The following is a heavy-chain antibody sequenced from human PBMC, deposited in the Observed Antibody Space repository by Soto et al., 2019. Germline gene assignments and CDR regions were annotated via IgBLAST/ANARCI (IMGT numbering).Heavy chain of an antibody. J-gene: IGHJ4*02. Sequence: QVQLVQSGGEVKKPGASVKVSCKASGYTFINHGISWVRQAPVQGLEGMGWISGHNGKTNYAQKFQGRVTMTTDTSTSTAFMELRSLRSDDTAVYYCARDSYPLAYFFDYWGQGTLVSVSS. CDR2: ISGHNGKT. CDR3: ARDSYPLAYFFDY. V-gene: IGHV1-18*04. CDR1: GYTFINHG.